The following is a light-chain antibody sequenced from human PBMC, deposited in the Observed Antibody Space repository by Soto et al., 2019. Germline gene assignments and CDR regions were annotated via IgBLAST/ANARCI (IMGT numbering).Light chain of an antibody. V-gene: IGKV1-39*01. J-gene: IGKJ4*01. CDR2: GAS. Sequence: DIQMTQSPSSLSASVGDRVTITCRASQSIASFLTWLQLKPGKAPKVLIYGASTLPSGVPSRFSGSGSGTDFTLTISTLQPEDSALYFCQQGYRPLHTFGGGTRVEIK. CDR1: QSIASF. CDR3: QQGYRPLHT.